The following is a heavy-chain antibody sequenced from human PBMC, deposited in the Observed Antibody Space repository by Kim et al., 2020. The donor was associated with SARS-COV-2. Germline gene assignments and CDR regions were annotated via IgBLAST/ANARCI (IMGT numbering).Heavy chain of an antibody. Sequence: LRETLSLTCAVSGGSISSSNWWSWVRQPPGKGLEWIGEIYHSGSTNYNPSLKSRVTISVDKSKNQFSLKLSSVTAADTAVYYCARADTAMVTVDYWGQGTLVTVSS. CDR1: GGSISSSNW. J-gene: IGHJ4*02. CDR3: ARADTAMVTVDY. V-gene: IGHV4-4*02. D-gene: IGHD5-18*01. CDR2: IYHSGST.